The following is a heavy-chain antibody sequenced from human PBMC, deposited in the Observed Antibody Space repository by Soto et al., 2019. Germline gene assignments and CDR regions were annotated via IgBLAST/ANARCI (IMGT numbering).Heavy chain of an antibody. CDR1: GGPISSGGYY. D-gene: IGHD3-9*01. CDR2: IYYSGST. V-gene: IGHV4-31*03. J-gene: IGHJ4*02. Sequence: SETLSLTCTVSGGPISSGGYYWSWIRQHPGKGLEWIGYIYYSGSTYYNPSLKSRVTISVDTSKNQFSLKLSSVTAADTAVYYCARGYDFLKGFDYWGQGTLVTVSS. CDR3: ARGYDFLKGFDY.